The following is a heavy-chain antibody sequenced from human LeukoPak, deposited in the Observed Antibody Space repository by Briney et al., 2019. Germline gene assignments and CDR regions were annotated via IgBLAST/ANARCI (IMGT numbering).Heavy chain of an antibody. CDR1: GFTFDDYA. CDR2: ISWDGGST. CDR3: AKDAVWRYDSSGYGWYFDL. V-gene: IGHV3-43D*03. J-gene: IGHJ2*01. Sequence: GGSLRLSCAASGFTFDDYAMHWVRQAPGKGLEWVSLISWDGGSTYYADSVKGRFTISRDNSKNSLYLQMNSLRAEDTALYYCAKDAVWRYDSSGYGWYFDLWGRGTLVTVSS. D-gene: IGHD3-22*01.